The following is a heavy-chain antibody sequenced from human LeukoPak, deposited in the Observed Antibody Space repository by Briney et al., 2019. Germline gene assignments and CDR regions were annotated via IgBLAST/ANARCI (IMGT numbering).Heavy chain of an antibody. D-gene: IGHD3/OR15-3a*01. CDR2: IYHSGNT. V-gene: IGHV4-38-2*02. J-gene: IGHJ1*01. CDR1: SYSNSSNYY. CDR3: ASGLYEVLFPYRGEYLHH. Sequence: SETLSLTCTVSSYSNSSNYYWGWIRQPPGKGLEWIGSIYHSGNTDYNPSLKSRVTISVDTSKNQFSLKLSSVTAADTAVYYCASGLYEVLFPYRGEYLHHWGQGTLVIVSS.